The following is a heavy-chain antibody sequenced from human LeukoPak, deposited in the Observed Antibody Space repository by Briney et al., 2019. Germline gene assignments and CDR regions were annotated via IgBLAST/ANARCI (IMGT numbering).Heavy chain of an antibody. CDR3: AKARCSSTSCYGIFDY. CDR2: ISGSGGST. CDR1: GFTFSSYA. Sequence: GGSLRLSCAASGFTFSSYAMSWVRQAPGKGLEWVSAISGSGGSTYYADSVKGRFTISRDNSKNTLYLQMNSLRAEDTAVYYCAKARCSSTSCYGIFDYWGQGTLVTVSS. J-gene: IGHJ4*02. V-gene: IGHV3-23*01. D-gene: IGHD2-2*01.